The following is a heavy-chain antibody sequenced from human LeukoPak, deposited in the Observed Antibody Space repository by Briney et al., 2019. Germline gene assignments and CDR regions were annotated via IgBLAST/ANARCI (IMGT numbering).Heavy chain of an antibody. CDR3: ARAPGQGPE. CDR1: GFTVSSNE. CDR2: MSTSATYI. D-gene: IGHD3-10*01. V-gene: IGHV3-21*06. J-gene: IGHJ4*02. Sequence: GGSLRLSCAASGFTVSSNEMSWVRQAPGKGLEWVSSMSTSATYIHYADSVKGRFTMSRDNAKNSLYLQMNSLRAEDTAVYYCARAPGQGPEWGQGTLVTVSS.